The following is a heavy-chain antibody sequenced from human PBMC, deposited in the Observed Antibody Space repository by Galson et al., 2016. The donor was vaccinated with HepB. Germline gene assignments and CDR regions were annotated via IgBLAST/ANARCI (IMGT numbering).Heavy chain of an antibody. CDR3: ARAAHSYGFEDY. CDR2: IGTSSSTI. J-gene: IGHJ4*02. CDR1: GFTFSYYS. V-gene: IGHV3-48*02. Sequence: SLRLSCAASGFTFSYYSMIWVRQAPGKGPEWVSYIGTSSSTIYYAASVKGRFTISRDNAKNSLYLQMNSLRDEDTAVYYCARAAHSYGFEDYWGQGTLATVSS. D-gene: IGHD5-18*01.